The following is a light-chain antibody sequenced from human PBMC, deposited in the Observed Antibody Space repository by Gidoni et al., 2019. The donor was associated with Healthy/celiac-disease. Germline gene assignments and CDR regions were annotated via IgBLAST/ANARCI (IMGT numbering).Light chain of an antibody. CDR1: QSLLYSSNNKNY. Sequence: IVMTPSPDSLAVSLGERATINCKSSQSLLYSSNNKNYLTWYQQKPGQPPKLLVYWASTRESGVPDRFSGSGSGTDFTLTITSLQAEDVAVYYCQQYYSTPWTFGQXTKLEIK. CDR2: WAS. J-gene: IGKJ2*01. V-gene: IGKV4-1*01. CDR3: QQYYSTPWT.